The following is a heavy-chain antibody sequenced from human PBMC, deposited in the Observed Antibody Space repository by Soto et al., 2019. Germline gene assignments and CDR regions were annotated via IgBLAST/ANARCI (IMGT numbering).Heavy chain of an antibody. CDR3: ARTRITSTAATFDP. Sequence: PWETLSLTCTVSCGSLSTYYWSWIRQPPGKGLEWIVYMSYSGSSNYNPSLKSRVTMSVDTSKNQVSLKLSSVTAADTAVYYCARTRITSTAATFDPWGQGTLVTVSS. V-gene: IGHV4-59*01. J-gene: IGHJ5*02. CDR2: MSYSGSS. CDR1: CGSLSTYY. D-gene: IGHD1-20*01.